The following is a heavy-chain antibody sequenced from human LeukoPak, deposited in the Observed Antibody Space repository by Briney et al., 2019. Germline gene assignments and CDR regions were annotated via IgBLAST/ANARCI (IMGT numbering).Heavy chain of an antibody. D-gene: IGHD3-22*01. J-gene: IGHJ4*02. CDR2: IYYSETT. Sequence: PSETLSLTCTVSGDSIRSYSWNWIRQPPGKGLEWIGYIYYSETTDYNPSLKSRVTISVDTSHQFSLRLSSVTAADTAVYYCARARDAYDSFDNWGQGTLVTVSS. CDR3: ARARDAYDSFDN. CDR1: GDSIRSYS. V-gene: IGHV4-59*01.